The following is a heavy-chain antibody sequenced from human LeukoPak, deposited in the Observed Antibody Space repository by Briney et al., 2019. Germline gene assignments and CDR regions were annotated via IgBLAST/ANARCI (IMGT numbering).Heavy chain of an antibody. CDR3: ASYPLGGSYLDAFDI. V-gene: IGHV4-59*08. Sequence: PETLSLTCTVSGGSISSYYWSWIRQPPGKGLEWIGYIYYSGSTNYNPSLKSRVTISVDTSKNQFSLKLSSVTAADTAVYYCASYPLGGSYLDAFDIWGQGTMVTVSS. D-gene: IGHD1-26*01. CDR1: GGSISSYY. J-gene: IGHJ3*02. CDR2: IYYSGST.